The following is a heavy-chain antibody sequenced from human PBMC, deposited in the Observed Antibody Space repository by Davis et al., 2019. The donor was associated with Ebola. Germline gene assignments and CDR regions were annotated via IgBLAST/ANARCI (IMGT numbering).Heavy chain of an antibody. CDR2: ISYDGSNK. J-gene: IGHJ4*02. D-gene: IGHD2-15*01. V-gene: IGHV3-30-3*01. Sequence: GESLKISCAASGFTFSSYAMHWVRQAPGKGLEWVAVISYDGSNKYYADSVKGRFTISRDNSKNTLYLQMNSLRAEDTAVYYCARDGGGRVVVAAHDYWGQGTLVTVSS. CDR1: GFTFSSYA. CDR3: ARDGGGRVVVAAHDY.